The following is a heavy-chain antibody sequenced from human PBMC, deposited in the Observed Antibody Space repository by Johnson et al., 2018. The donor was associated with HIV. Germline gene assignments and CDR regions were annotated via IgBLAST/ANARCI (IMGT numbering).Heavy chain of an antibody. CDR2: IKQDGSEK. CDR3: ARALGLEVCAFDI. CDR1: GFLVSSNY. D-gene: IGHD2-8*01. V-gene: IGHV3-7*03. Sequence: VQLVESGGGLIQPGGSLRLSCAASGFLVSSNYMSWVRQAPGKGLEWVANIKQDGSEKYYVDSVKGRFTISRDNAKNSLYLQMNSLRAEDTAVYYCARALGLEVCAFDIWGQGTMVTVSS. J-gene: IGHJ3*02.